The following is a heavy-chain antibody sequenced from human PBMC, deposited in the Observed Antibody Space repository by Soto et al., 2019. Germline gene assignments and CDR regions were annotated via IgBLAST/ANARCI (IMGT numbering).Heavy chain of an antibody. CDR1: GGSIGSFH. J-gene: IGHJ4*02. CDR2: VYYTGTT. Sequence: PERLCLTRTVSGGSIGSFHWSCVRPPPGKGLEWIASVYYTGTTNYNPTLGSRVTISIDAPGNRFSMEITSVTAADTAMEDCARDKVLTGRWEFWGQRTLVTVS. D-gene: IGHD1-26*01. V-gene: IGHV4-59*01. CDR3: ARDKVLTGRWEF.